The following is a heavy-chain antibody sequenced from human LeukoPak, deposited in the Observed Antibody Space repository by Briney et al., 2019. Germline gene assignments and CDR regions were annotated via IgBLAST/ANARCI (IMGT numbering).Heavy chain of an antibody. V-gene: IGHV3-7*01. CDR1: GFTFSNYW. J-gene: IGHJ3*01. CDR3: ASTATCPF. CDR2: IKQDGSEK. Sequence: GGSLRLSCAASGFTFSNYWMTWVRQAPGKGLEWVANIKQDGSEKNYVDSVKGRFTISRDNAQNSLYLQMNSLRAEDTAVYYCASTATCPFWGQGTTVTVSS.